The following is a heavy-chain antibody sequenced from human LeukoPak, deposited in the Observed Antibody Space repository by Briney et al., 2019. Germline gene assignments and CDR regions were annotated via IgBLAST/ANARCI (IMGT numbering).Heavy chain of an antibody. Sequence: GGSLRFSSAASGILFSSYAMTLVRQAPGKGLEWVSAISGSGGSTYYADSVKARFNISRDNSKNTLYLQMNSLRAEDGAVYYCSKYPEFVCTIYWGPGTLVTVSS. CDR3: SKYPEFVCTIY. CDR1: GILFSSYA. J-gene: IGHJ4*02. V-gene: IGHV3-23*01. CDR2: ISGSGGST. D-gene: IGHD2-8*01.